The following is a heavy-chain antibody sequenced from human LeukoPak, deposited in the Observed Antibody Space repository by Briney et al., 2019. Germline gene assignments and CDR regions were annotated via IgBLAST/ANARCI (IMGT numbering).Heavy chain of an antibody. CDR1: GLSVSTNY. Sequence: GGSLRLSCAASGLSVSTNYMNWVPQAPGKGLEWVSLINSGCSTYYADSVRGRFIISRDNSKNTRYLQMNSLRAEDTAVYYCARDGRYDYAYPLGYWGEGTLVT. CDR2: INSGCST. D-gene: IGHD4/OR15-4a*01. CDR3: ARDGRYDYAYPLGY. V-gene: IGHV3-66*01. J-gene: IGHJ4*02.